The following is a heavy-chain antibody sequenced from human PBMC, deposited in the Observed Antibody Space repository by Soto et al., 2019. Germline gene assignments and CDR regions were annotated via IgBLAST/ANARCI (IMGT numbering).Heavy chain of an antibody. D-gene: IGHD6-19*01. CDR3: ASGIAVDRFEF. CDR1: GGTFNNYG. Sequence: QVQLVQSGAEVKKPGSSVNVSCKASGGTFNNYGFSWVRQAPGQGLECVGGIVPLFGTASYAQKFQGRVTTTADESTSTTYLELNNLQSDDTAIFYCASGIAVDRFEFWGQGTLVTVSS. J-gene: IGHJ4*02. CDR2: IVPLFGTA. V-gene: IGHV1-69*01.